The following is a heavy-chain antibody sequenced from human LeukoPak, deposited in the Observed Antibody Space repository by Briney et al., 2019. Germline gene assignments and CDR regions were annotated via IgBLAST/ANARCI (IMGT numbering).Heavy chain of an antibody. CDR3: ASTKVQYCSSTSCYAKTFSYYYYMDV. D-gene: IGHD2-2*01. CDR2: INPNTGGT. J-gene: IGHJ6*03. V-gene: IGHV1-2*02. CDR1: GFTFTDYY. Sequence: ASVKVSCKTSGFTFTDYYIHWVRQAPGQGLEWMGWINPNTGGTKYAPKFQDRVTMTRDTSISAAYMDLSRLISDDTAVYYCASTKVQYCSSTSCYAKTFSYYYYMDVWGKGTTVTVSS.